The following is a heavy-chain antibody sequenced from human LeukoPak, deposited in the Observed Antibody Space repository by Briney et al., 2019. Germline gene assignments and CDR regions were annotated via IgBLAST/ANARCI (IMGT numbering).Heavy chain of an antibody. J-gene: IGHJ4*02. CDR1: GYTFTVYC. Sequence: ASVTVSFTCSGYTFTVYCMYWGRQAPGQGRGGVGWVNPNSGGTNYAQKFHRSVTITRDTPISTDYIEMSRLRSDGTAVGYCVKDDDYYDGTGYSHLPFYSWGQGTLVTVSS. CDR2: VNPNSGGT. V-gene: IGHV1-2*02. CDR3: VKDDDYYDGTGYSHLPFYS. D-gene: IGHD3-22*01.